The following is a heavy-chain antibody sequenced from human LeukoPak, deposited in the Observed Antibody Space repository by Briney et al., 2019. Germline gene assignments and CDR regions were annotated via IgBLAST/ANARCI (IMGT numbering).Heavy chain of an antibody. CDR3: ARVISGYYLRGLDY. V-gene: IGHV3-33*01. J-gene: IGHJ4*02. D-gene: IGHD3-22*01. Sequence: GGSLRLSCAASGFTFSSYGMHWVRQAPGKGLEWVAVIWYDGSNKYYADSVKGRFTISRDNSKNTPYLQMKSLRAEDTAVYYCARVISGYYLRGLDYWGQGTLVTVSS. CDR2: IWYDGSNK. CDR1: GFTFSSYG.